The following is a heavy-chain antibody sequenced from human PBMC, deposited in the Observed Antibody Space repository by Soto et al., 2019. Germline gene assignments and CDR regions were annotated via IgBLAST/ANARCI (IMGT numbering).Heavy chain of an antibody. V-gene: IGHV1-69*13. Sequence: SVKVSCKASGGTFSSYAISWVRQAPGQGLGWMGGIIPIFGTANYAQKFQGRVTITADESTSTAYMELSSLRSEDTAVYYCAREGVLQYSSPSVWFDPWGQGTLVTVSS. CDR1: GGTFSSYA. J-gene: IGHJ5*02. CDR2: IIPIFGTA. D-gene: IGHD6-6*01. CDR3: AREGVLQYSSPSVWFDP.